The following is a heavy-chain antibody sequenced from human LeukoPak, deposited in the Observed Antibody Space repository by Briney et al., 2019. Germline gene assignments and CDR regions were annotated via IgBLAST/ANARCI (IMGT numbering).Heavy chain of an antibody. Sequence: SVKVSCKASGGTFSSYAISWVRQAPGQGVEWMGGIIPIFGTANYAQKFQGRLTITAHESTSTAYMQLSSLRSEDTAVYYCARDKSLAAAGLFDYWGQGTLVTVSS. CDR1: GGTFSSYA. V-gene: IGHV1-69*13. J-gene: IGHJ4*02. CDR2: IIPIFGTA. D-gene: IGHD6-13*01. CDR3: ARDKSLAAAGLFDY.